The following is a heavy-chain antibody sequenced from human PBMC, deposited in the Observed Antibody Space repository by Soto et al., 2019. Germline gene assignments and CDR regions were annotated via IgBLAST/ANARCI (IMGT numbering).Heavy chain of an antibody. V-gene: IGHV3-21*01. CDR2: ISSSSSYI. D-gene: IGHD5-12*01. CDR3: AGRGGYSGYDSGYMDV. J-gene: IGHJ6*03. Sequence: GGSLRLSCAASGFTFSSYSMNWVRQAPGKGLEWVSSISSSSSYIYYADSVKGRFTISRDNAKNSLYLQMNSLRAEDTAVYYCAGRGGYSGYDSGYMDVWGKGTTVTVSS. CDR1: GFTFSSYS.